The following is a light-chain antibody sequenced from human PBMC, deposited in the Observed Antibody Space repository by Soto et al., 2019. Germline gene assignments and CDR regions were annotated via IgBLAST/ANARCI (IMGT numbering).Light chain of an antibody. CDR3: QQSYTTPRT. CDR2: AAS. J-gene: IGKJ1*01. Sequence: DIQMTQSPSSLSASVGDRVTITCRASQSISSNLHWYQQKPGRAPKLLIYAASSLQTGVPSRFSGSGSGTYFTLTITSLQPEDFATDYCQQSYTTPRTFGQGTKVEIK. CDR1: QSISSN. V-gene: IGKV1-39*01.